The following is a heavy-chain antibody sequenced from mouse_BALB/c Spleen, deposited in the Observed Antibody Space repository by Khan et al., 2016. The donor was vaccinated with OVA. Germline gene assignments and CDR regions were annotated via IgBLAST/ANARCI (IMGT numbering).Heavy chain of an antibody. V-gene: IGHV9-3-1*01. J-gene: IGHJ4*01. CDR1: GYTFTNNG. CDR3: SRVGYSGTMDY. CDR2: INTYTGEP. D-gene: IGHD2-3*01. Sequence: QIQLVQSGPELKKPGETVKISCKASGYTFTNNGMNWARQAPGKGLKWMGWINTYTGEPTYATDFKGRFAFSLETSANTAYLQINNLKTEDTATYFCSRVGYSGTMDYWGQGTSVTVSS.